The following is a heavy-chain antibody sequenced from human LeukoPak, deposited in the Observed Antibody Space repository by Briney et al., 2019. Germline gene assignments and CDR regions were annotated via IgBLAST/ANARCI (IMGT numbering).Heavy chain of an antibody. CDR1: GGSISSGDYY. CDR3: AREGLVCSSTRCDGWDAFDI. J-gene: IGHJ3*02. V-gene: IGHV3-74*01. D-gene: IGHD2-2*01. Sequence: PSETLSLTCTVSGGSISSGDYYWRWLRQAPGRGLVWVSRNKNGRSTTDYADSVKGRFTISRDNAKNTLYLQMNSLRAEGTAVYYCAREGLVCSSTRCDGWDAFDIWGRGTMVTVSS. CDR2: NKNGRSTT.